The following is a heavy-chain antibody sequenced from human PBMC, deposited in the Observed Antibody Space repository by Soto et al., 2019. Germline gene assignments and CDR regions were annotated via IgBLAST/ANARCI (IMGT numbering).Heavy chain of an antibody. Sequence: QVQLVQSGAEVKKPGSSVKVSCKASGGTFSSYAISWVRQAPGQGLEWMGGIIPIFGTANYAQKFQGRVTITADKSTSTAYMELSSLRSEDTAVYYCARDQYYYDSSGHTFWHYYYGMDVWGQGTTVTVSS. J-gene: IGHJ6*02. V-gene: IGHV1-69*06. CDR1: GGTFSSYA. CDR3: ARDQYYYDSSGHTFWHYYYGMDV. CDR2: IIPIFGTA. D-gene: IGHD3-22*01.